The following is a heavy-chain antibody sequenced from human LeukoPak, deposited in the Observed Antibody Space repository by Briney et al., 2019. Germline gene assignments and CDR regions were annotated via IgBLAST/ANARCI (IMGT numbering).Heavy chain of an antibody. D-gene: IGHD6-13*01. Sequence: GGSLRLSCAASGFTFSSYSMNWVRQAPGKGLEWVSSISSSSYIYYADSVKGRFTISRDNAKNSLYLQMNSLRAEDTAVYYCAGAPGYRSFLDYWGQGTLVTVSS. CDR3: AGAPGYRSFLDY. CDR2: ISSSSYI. V-gene: IGHV3-21*01. CDR1: GFTFSSYS. J-gene: IGHJ4*02.